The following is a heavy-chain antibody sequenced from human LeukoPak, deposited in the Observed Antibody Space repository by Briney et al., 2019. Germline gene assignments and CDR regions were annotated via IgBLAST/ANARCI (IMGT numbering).Heavy chain of an antibody. D-gene: IGHD6-19*01. CDR2: ISYDGSAK. J-gene: IGHJ4*02. CDR1: GFTFSSLA. V-gene: IGHV3-30-3*02. Sequence: GRSLRLSCAASGFTFSSLAMHWVRQAPGKGLEWVAFISYDGSAKYCTDSVKGRFTISRDNSKNTLYLQMNSLRVEDTAVYYCAKSAQWLVLDYWGQGTLVTVSS. CDR3: AKSAQWLVLDY.